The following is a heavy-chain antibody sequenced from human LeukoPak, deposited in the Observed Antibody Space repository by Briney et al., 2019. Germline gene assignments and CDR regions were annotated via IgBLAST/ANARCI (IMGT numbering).Heavy chain of an antibody. CDR2: IYYSGST. Sequence: SETLSLTCTVSGGSISSGDYYWSWIRQPPGKGLEWIGYIYYSGSTYYDPSLKSRVTISVDTSKNQFSLKLSSVTAADTAVYYCASRGTLAAAGGYYYYYYMDVWGKGTTVTVSS. CDR1: GGSISSGDYY. V-gene: IGHV4-30-4*08. D-gene: IGHD6-13*01. CDR3: ASRGTLAAAGGYYYYYYMDV. J-gene: IGHJ6*03.